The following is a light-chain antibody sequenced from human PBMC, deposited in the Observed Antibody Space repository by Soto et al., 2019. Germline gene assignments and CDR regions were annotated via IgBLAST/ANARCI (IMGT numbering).Light chain of an antibody. CDR2: GAS. J-gene: IGKJ2*01. CDR3: QQYNQWPPYT. Sequence: EIAMTQSPATLSLSPGERATLSCRASQSVGSNLAWYQQKPGQAPRLLMFGASTRATGIPARFSGSGSGTEFTLTISSLQSEVFAVYYCQQYNQWPPYTFGQGTKLEIK. V-gene: IGKV3-15*01. CDR1: QSVGSN.